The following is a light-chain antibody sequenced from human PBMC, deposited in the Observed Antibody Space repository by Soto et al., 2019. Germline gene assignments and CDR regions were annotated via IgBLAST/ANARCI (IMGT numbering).Light chain of an antibody. Sequence: QSVLTQPASVSGSPGQSITISCTGTSSDVGGYNYVSWYQHHPGKAPKLMIYDVSNRPSGVSNRSSGSKSGNTASLTISGLQAEDEADYYCSSYTSSNTLIFGTGTKVTVL. CDR1: SSDVGGYNY. V-gene: IGLV2-14*03. CDR2: DVS. J-gene: IGLJ1*01. CDR3: SSYTSSNTLI.